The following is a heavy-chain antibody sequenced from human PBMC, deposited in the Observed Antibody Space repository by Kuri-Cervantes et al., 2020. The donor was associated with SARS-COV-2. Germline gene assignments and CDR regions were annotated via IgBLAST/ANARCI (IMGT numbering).Heavy chain of an antibody. J-gene: IGHJ6*02. D-gene: IGHD4-11*01. Sequence: GGSLRLSCAASGFTFSSYAMSWVRQAPGKGLEWVSAISGRGGSTYYADSVKGRFTISRDNSKNTLYLQMNSLRAEDTAVYYCAKLAGSNYFYYYGMDVWGQGTTVTVSS. V-gene: IGHV3-23*01. CDR2: ISGRGGST. CDR3: AKLAGSNYFYYYGMDV. CDR1: GFTFSSYA.